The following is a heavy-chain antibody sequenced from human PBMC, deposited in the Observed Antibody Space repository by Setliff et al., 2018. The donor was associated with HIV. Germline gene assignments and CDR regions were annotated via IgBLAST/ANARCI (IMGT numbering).Heavy chain of an antibody. D-gene: IGHD6-6*01. CDR2: INTDGSST. V-gene: IGHV3-74*01. CDR1: GFTFTGYW. CDR3: GRGISARPGAPGNWFDP. Sequence: GGSLRLSCAASGFTFTGYWMHWVRPAPGKGLLWVSRINTDGSSTTYADSVKGRFTISRDNAKNMVYLQMNSLRVEDTAVYYCGRGISARPGAPGNWFDPWGQGTLVTVSS. J-gene: IGHJ5*02.